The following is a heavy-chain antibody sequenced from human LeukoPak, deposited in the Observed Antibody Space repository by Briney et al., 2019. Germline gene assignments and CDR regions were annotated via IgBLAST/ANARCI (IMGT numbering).Heavy chain of an antibody. CDR1: GFTFSSYS. CDR3: AREPDMEDSGAFDY. V-gene: IGHV3-48*01. CDR2: ISSSSSTI. J-gene: IGHJ4*02. D-gene: IGHD1-26*01. Sequence: GGSLRLSCAASGFTFSSYSMNWVRQAPGKGLEWVSYISSSSSTIYYADSVKGRFTISRDNAKNSLYLQMNSLRAEDTAVYYCAREPDMEDSGAFDYWGQGTLVTVSS.